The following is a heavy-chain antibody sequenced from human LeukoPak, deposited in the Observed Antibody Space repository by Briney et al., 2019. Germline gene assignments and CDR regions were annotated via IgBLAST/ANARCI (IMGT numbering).Heavy chain of an antibody. V-gene: IGHV4-59*01. CDR1: GDSISSYY. D-gene: IGHD2-15*01. CDR2: VYYSGST. J-gene: IGHJ5*02. Sequence: SETLSLTCTVSGDSISSYYWSWIRQPPGKGLEWIGYVYYSGSTNYNPSLTSRVTISVDTSKNQFSLKLSSVTAADTAVYYCARGGNCSGGSCYSDRGWFDPWGQGTLVTVSS. CDR3: ARGGNCSGGSCYSDRGWFDP.